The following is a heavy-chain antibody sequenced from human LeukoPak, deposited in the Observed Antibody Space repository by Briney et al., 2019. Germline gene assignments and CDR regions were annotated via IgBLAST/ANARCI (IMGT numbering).Heavy chain of an antibody. D-gene: IGHD5-12*01. CDR3: AKPSPSNSGYADFDY. V-gene: IGHV3-21*01. CDR1: GFTFSSYS. J-gene: IGHJ4*02. CDR2: ISSSSSYI. Sequence: NPGGSLRLSCAASGFTFSSYSMNWVRQAPGKGLEWVSSISSSSSYISYADSVKGRFTISRDNSKNTLYLQMNSLRAEDTAVYYCAKPSPSNSGYADFDYWGQGTLVTVSS.